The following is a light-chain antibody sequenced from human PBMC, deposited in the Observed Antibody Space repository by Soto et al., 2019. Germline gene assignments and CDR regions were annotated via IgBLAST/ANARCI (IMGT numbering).Light chain of an antibody. CDR1: QSVNNK. CDR2: DVS. J-gene: IGKJ4*01. Sequence: EIAMTQSPATLSVSPGERAILSCRASQSVNNKLAWYQLKPGQAPRLLIYDVSTRATGIPARFSGSGSGTEFTLTINSLQSEDFAVYYCQPYNNWPLTFGGGTKVDI. CDR3: QPYNNWPLT. V-gene: IGKV3-15*01.